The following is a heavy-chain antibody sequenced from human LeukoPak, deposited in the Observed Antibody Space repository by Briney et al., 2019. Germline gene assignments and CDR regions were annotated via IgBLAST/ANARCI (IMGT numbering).Heavy chain of an antibody. V-gene: IGHV3-7*03. D-gene: IGHD6-19*01. CDR3: AISFYSGCISYYYMDY. Sequence: GGSLRLSCAASGFTFSRYWMSWVRQARGKGVEGVANIKQDGSEKYYVDSVKGRFTISTDNATNSLYLQMNSLRAEDTAVYYCAISFYSGCISYYYMDYWGKGTPVTVSS. CDR2: IKQDGSEK. J-gene: IGHJ6*03. CDR1: GFTFSRYW.